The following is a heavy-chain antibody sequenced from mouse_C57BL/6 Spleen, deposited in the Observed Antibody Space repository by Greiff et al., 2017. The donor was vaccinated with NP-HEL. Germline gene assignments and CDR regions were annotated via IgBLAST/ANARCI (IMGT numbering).Heavy chain of an antibody. CDR3: ARGITTVVPYAMDY. CDR1: GFSLSTSGMG. V-gene: IGHV8-12*01. Sequence: QVTLKESGPGILQSSQTLSLTCSFSGFSLSTSGMGVSWIRQPSGKGLEWLAHIYWDDDKRYNPSLKSRLTISKDTSRNQVFLKITSVDTADTATYYCARGITTVVPYAMDYWGQGTSVTVSS. J-gene: IGHJ4*01. D-gene: IGHD1-1*01. CDR2: IYWDDDK.